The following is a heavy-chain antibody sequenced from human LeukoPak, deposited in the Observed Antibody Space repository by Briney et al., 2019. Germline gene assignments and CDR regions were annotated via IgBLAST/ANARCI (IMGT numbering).Heavy chain of an antibody. Sequence: SETLSLTCTVSGGSISSGDYYWSWIRQPPGKGLEWIGYIYHSGSTYYNPSLKSRVTISVDRSKNQFSLKLSSVTAADTAVYYCAREISREFYDPWGQGTLVTVSS. J-gene: IGHJ5*02. V-gene: IGHV4-30-2*01. CDR1: GGSISSGDYY. D-gene: IGHD3-10*01. CDR3: AREISREFYDP. CDR2: IYHSGST.